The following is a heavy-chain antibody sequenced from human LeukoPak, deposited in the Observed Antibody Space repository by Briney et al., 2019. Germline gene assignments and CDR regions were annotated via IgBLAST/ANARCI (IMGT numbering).Heavy chain of an antibody. CDR3: ARVARAGGMDV. J-gene: IGHJ6*02. CDR2: ISGSGTGA. V-gene: IGHV3-23*01. D-gene: IGHD3-10*01. CDR1: GFTFSSYA. Sequence: PGGSLRLSCAASGFTFSSYAMSWVRQAPGKGLQWVSAISGSGTGADYADSVKGRFTISRDNSKNTLYLQMNSLRAEDTAVYYCARVARAGGMDVWGQGTTVTVSS.